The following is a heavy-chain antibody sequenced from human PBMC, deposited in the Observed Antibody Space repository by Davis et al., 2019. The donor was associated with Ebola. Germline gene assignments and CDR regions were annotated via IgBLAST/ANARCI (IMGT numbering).Heavy chain of an antibody. J-gene: IGHJ4*02. Sequence: SETLSLTCAVSGDSISSRNWWSWVRQSPGKGLEWIGEIYHSGSTNYNPSLKSRVTISVDKSKNQFSLKLSSVTAADTAVYYCARDYYDSSGYLWYFENWGQGTLVTVSS. CDR1: GDSISSRNW. CDR2: IYHSGST. V-gene: IGHV4-4*02. D-gene: IGHD3-22*01. CDR3: ARDYYDSSGYLWYFEN.